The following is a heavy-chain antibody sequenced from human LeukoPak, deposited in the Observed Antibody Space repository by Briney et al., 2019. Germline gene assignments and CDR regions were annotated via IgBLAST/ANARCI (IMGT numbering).Heavy chain of an antibody. J-gene: IGHJ4*01. Sequence: GGSLRLSCATSGFTFNNFWMSWVRQAPGKGLEWVGNIKQDGSEKNYVDSVRGRFTLSRDNAKNSLYLHMNSLRAEDTAVYYCARDPIIDNWGHGTLVIVSS. CDR3: ARDPIIDN. CDR1: GFTFNNFW. CDR2: IKQDGSEK. V-gene: IGHV3-7*01.